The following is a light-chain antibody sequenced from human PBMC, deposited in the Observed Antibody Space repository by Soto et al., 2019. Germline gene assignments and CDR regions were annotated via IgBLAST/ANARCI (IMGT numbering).Light chain of an antibody. V-gene: IGKV3-15*01. J-gene: IGKJ1*01. CDR1: QSITSN. CDR3: QHYNSYPGT. CDR2: AAS. Sequence: IVMTQSPATLSVSPGERATLSCRASQSITSNLACYQQKPCHAPMLLIYAASTRATGIPTRISSSGSRTEFTLTISMLQQDYAASYYQQHYNSYPGTFGQGTKVDIK.